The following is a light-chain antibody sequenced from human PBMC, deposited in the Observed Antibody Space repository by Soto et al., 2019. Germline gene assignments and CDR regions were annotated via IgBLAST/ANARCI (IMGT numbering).Light chain of an antibody. CDR1: QGIRND. CDR3: LQDYNYPRT. Sequence: AIQMTQSPSSLSASVGDRVTITCRASQGIRNDLGWYQQKPGRAPKLLIYAASSLQSGVPSRFSGSGSGTDFTLTISSLQPEDFATFYCLQDYNYPRTFGQGTKVEIK. J-gene: IGKJ1*01. V-gene: IGKV1-6*01. CDR2: AAS.